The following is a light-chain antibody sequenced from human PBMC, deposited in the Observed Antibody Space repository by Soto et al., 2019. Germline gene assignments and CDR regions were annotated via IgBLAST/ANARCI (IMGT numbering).Light chain of an antibody. CDR1: QGIGSW. J-gene: IGKJ1*01. Sequence: DIQMTQSPSSVSASVGDRVTITCRASQGIGSWLAWYQQKPGKAPKLLIYAASSLQSGVPSRFSGSGSGTDFPLPISSRQPEVFATYYCQQANSFPGTFGKGTKVKIK. CDR3: QQANSFPGT. CDR2: AAS. V-gene: IGKV1-12*01.